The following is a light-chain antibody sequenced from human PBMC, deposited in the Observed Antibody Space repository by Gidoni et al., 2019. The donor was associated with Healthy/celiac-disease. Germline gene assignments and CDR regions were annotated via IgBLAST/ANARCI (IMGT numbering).Light chain of an antibody. CDR3: SSYTSSSTQV. CDR2: DVS. Sequence: GSPGQSITISCTGTSSDVGGYNYVSWYQQHPGKAPKLMIYDVSNRPSGVSNRFSGSKSGNTASLTISGLQAEDEADYYCSSYTSSSTQVFGGGTKLTVL. J-gene: IGLJ3*02. V-gene: IGLV2-14*04. CDR1: SSDVGGYNY.